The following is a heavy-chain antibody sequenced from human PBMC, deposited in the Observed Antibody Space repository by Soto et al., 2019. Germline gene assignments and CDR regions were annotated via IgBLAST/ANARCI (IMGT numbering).Heavy chain of an antibody. V-gene: IGHV3-21*01. D-gene: IGHD2-2*01. J-gene: IGHJ3*02. CDR2: ISSSSSYI. Sequence: EVQLVESGGGLVKPGGSLRLSCAASGFTFSSYSMNWVRQAPGKGLEWVSSISSSSSYIYYADSVKGRFTISRDNAKNSLYLQMNSLRAEATAVYYCARATVVGYCSSTSCYETSHDAFDIWGQGTMVTVSS. CDR3: ARATVVGYCSSTSCYETSHDAFDI. CDR1: GFTFSSYS.